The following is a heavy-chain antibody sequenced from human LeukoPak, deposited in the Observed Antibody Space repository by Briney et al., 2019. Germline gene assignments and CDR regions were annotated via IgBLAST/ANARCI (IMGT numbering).Heavy chain of an antibody. D-gene: IGHD3-10*01. J-gene: IGHJ3*02. Sequence: GASVKVSCKASGYTFTSYDINWVRQATGQGLEWMGWMNPNSGNTGYAQKFQGRVTMTRNTSISTAYMELSSLRSGDTAVYYCARGGGWFGELPDAFDIWGQGTMVTVSS. CDR1: GYTFTSYD. V-gene: IGHV1-8*01. CDR2: MNPNSGNT. CDR3: ARGGGWFGELPDAFDI.